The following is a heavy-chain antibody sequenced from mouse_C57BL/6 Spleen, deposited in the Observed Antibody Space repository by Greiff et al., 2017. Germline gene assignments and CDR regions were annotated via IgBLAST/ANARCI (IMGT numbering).Heavy chain of an antibody. Sequence: VQLQQSVAELVRPGASVKLSCTASGFNIKNTYMHWVKQRPEQGLEWIGRIDPANGNTKYAPKFQGKATITADTASNPAYLQLSSLTSEDTAIYYCAPITTVVGPFAYWGQGTLVTVSA. J-gene: IGHJ3*01. V-gene: IGHV14-3*01. CDR3: APITTVVGPFAY. D-gene: IGHD1-1*01. CDR2: IDPANGNT. CDR1: GFNIKNTY.